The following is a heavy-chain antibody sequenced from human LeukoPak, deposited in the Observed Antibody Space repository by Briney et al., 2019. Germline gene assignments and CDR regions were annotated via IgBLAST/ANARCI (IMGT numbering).Heavy chain of an antibody. Sequence: ASVTVSCKASGYTFTSYYMHWVRQAPGQGLEWMGIINPSGGSTSYAQKFQGRVTMTRDMSTSTVYMELSSLRSEDTAVYYCAREGVGGSLDYWGQGTLVTVSS. V-gene: IGHV1-46*01. CDR1: GYTFTSYY. D-gene: IGHD1-26*01. CDR3: AREGVGGSLDY. J-gene: IGHJ4*02. CDR2: INPSGGST.